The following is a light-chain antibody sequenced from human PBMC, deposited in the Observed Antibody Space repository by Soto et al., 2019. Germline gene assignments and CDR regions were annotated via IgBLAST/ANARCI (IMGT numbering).Light chain of an antibody. CDR1: QSVSSD. CDR3: QQRSIWPPIT. J-gene: IGKJ5*01. CDR2: DAS. V-gene: IGKV3-11*01. Sequence: DIVLTQSPATLSLSPGERATLSCRASQSVSSDLAWYQQKPGQAPRLLIYDASNRAPGIPARFSGSGSGTDFTPTISSLEAEDFAVYYCQQRSIWPPITFGQGTRLEIK.